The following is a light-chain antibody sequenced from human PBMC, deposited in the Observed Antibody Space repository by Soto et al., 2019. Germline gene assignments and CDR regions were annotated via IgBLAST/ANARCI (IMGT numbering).Light chain of an antibody. V-gene: IGKV3D-15*01. CDR1: QSLSRN. CDR2: GAS. J-gene: IGKJ3*01. CDR3: QPYHDWRPAFT. Sequence: EILMTQSPATLSVSPGERATLSCRASQSLSRNLAWYQQKPGQAPRLLIYGASTRASGIPARSSGSGSGTEFTLTISSLLSEDVALYYCQPYHDWRPAFTFGPGTKLDL.